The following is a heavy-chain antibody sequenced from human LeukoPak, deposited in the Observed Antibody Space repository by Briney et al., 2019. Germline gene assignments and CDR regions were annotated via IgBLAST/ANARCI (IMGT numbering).Heavy chain of an antibody. CDR3: ARLNYYDSSGYYDAFDI. V-gene: IGHV4-59*01. CDR2: IYYSGST. Sequence: KPSETLSLTCTVSGGSISSYYWSWIRQPPGKGLEWIGYIYYSGSTNYNPSLKSRVTISVDTSKNQFSLKLSSVTAADTAVYYCARLNYYDSSGYYDAFDIWGQGTMVTVSS. D-gene: IGHD3-22*01. J-gene: IGHJ3*02. CDR1: GGSISSYY.